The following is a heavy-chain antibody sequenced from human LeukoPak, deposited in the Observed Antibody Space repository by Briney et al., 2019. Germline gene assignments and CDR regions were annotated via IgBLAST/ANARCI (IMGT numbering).Heavy chain of an antibody. CDR2: ISAYNGNT. D-gene: IGHD2-2*01. CDR1: GYTFTSYG. J-gene: IGHJ3*02. V-gene: IGHV1-18*01. CDR3: ARDQRKYCSSTSCPYPDDAFDI. Sequence: ASVKVSCKASGYTFTSYGISWVRQAPGQGLEWMGWISAYNGNTNYAQKLQGRVTMTTDTSTSTAYMELRSLRSDDTAVYYCARDQRKYCSSTSCPYPDDAFDIWGQGTMVTVSS.